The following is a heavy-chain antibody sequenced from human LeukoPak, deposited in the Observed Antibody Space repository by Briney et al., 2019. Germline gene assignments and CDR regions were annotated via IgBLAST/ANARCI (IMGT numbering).Heavy chain of an antibody. CDR2: IYNSEST. Sequence: SETLSLTCTVSGVSISIYYWSWLRPPPGKGLEWIGYIYNSESTYYNPSLKSRVTISLDTSKNQFSLRLNSVTAADTAVYYCARVKGSNWFDPWGQGTLVTVSS. D-gene: IGHD6-6*01. CDR3: ARVKGSNWFDP. J-gene: IGHJ5*02. V-gene: IGHV4-59*01. CDR1: GVSISIYY.